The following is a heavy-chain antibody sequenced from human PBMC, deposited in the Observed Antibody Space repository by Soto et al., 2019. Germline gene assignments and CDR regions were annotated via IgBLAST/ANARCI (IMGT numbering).Heavy chain of an antibody. D-gene: IGHD1-7*01. CDR2: ISYDGSNK. CDR3: ARDVVTGTTSWFDP. Sequence: QVQLVESGGGVDQRGRSLRLSCAASGFTFSSYAMHWVRQAPGKGLEWVAVISYDGSNKYYADSVKGRFTISRDNSKNTLYLQMNSLRAEDTAVYYCARDVVTGTTSWFDPWGQGTLVTVSS. CDR1: GFTFSSYA. V-gene: IGHV3-30-3*01. J-gene: IGHJ5*02.